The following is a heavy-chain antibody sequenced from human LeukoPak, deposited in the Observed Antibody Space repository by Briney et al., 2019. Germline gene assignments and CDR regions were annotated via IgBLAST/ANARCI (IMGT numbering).Heavy chain of an antibody. J-gene: IGHJ3*02. D-gene: IGHD2-2*01. Sequence: GGSLRLSCAASGFTFSSYAMSWVRQAPGKGLEWVSAISGSGGSTYYADSVKGRFTISRDNSKNTLYLQMNSLRAEDTAVYYCARGYCSSTSCYAFDIWGQGTMVTVSS. CDR2: ISGSGGST. CDR1: GFTFSSYA. CDR3: ARGYCSSTSCYAFDI. V-gene: IGHV3-23*01.